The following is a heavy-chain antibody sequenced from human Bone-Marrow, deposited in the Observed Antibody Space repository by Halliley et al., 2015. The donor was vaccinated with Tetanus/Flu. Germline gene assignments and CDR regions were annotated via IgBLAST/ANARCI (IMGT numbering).Heavy chain of an antibody. Sequence: IFFPGASDTRYSPPSQGRVPIPADKSTSPAYLQWSSLKASDTAMYYCARHEGGRAAAGNFDYWGQGTLVTVSS. D-gene: IGHD6-13*01. CDR3: ARHEGGRAAAGNFDY. CDR2: FFPGASDT. V-gene: IGHV5-51*01. J-gene: IGHJ4*02.